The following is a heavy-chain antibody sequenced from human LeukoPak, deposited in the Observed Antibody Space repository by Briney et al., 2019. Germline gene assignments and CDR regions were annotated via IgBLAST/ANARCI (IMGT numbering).Heavy chain of an antibody. CDR2: IRYDGSDK. D-gene: IGHD3-16*01. CDR1: GFTFSSYG. CDR3: ARDTFVGAAYFDV. V-gene: IGHV3-30*02. J-gene: IGHJ4*02. Sequence: GGSLRLSCAASGFTFSSYGMHWVRQAPGKGLEWVAYIRYDGSDKYYADSVKGRFTISRDNSKNTLSLQMTTLRPDDTAIYYCARDTFVGAAYFDVWGQGALVAVSS.